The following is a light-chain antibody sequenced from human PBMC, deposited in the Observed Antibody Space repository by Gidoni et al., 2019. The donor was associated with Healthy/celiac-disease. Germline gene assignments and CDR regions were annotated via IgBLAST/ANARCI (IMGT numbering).Light chain of an antibody. J-gene: IGLJ3*02. Sequence: QSVLTQPTSASATPGQRVTMTCSGRSSNIVSNYVYWYQQLPGPAPKPLIYSNNHRPSWVPDRFSASKSGTSASLAISWLRSEDDADYYCAAWDDSLSGFWVFGGGTKLTVL. V-gene: IGLV1-47*02. CDR3: AAWDDSLSGFWV. CDR2: SNN. CDR1: SSNIVSNY.